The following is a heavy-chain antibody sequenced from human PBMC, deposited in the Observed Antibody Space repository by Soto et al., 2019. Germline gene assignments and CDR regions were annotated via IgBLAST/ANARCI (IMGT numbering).Heavy chain of an antibody. V-gene: IGHV4-39*01. CDR1: GGSISSSSYY. J-gene: IGHJ6*02. D-gene: IGHD6-19*01. Sequence: SETLSLTCTVSGGSISSSSYYWGWIRQPPGKGLEWIGSIYYSGSTYYNPSLKSRDTISVDTSKNQFSLKLSSVTAADTAVYYCARGIEGWYQGRYYYGMDVWGQVTTVT. CDR2: IYYSGST. CDR3: ARGIEGWYQGRYYYGMDV.